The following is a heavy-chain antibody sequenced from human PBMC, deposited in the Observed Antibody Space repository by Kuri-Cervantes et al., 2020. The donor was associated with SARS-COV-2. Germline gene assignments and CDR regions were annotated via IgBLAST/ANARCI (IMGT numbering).Heavy chain of an antibody. CDR2: IKSQIFGGTR. J-gene: IGHJ6*02. CDR3: ANPTGHYYYGMDV. Sequence: GGSLRLSCSASGFTFGDYALYWFRQAPGKGLEWVGLIKSQIFGGTRDYVASVKGRFTISRDDSQRIAYLQMSSLKTEDTAVYYCANPTGHYYYGMDVWGQGTMVTVSS. CDR1: GFTFGDYA. V-gene: IGHV3-49*03.